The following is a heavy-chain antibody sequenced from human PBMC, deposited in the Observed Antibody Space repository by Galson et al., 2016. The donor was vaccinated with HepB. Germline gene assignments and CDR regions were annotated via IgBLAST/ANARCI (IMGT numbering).Heavy chain of an antibody. CDR2: TYYRSKWNN. CDR3: ARQYSSSSFYYGMDV. CDR1: GDSVSSNSAT. Sequence: CAISGDSVSSNSATWNWIRQSPSRGPERLGRTYYRSKWNNDYAVSVKSRVTINPDTSTNQFSLHLNSVTPEDTAVYYCARQYSSSSFYYGMDVWGQGTTVTVSS. J-gene: IGHJ6*02. D-gene: IGHD6-6*01. V-gene: IGHV6-1*01.